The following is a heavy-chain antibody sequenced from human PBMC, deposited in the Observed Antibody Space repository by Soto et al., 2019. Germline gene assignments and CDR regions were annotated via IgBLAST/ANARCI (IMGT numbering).Heavy chain of an antibody. CDR3: AHSVPTTVTTSHFDY. CDR1: GFSLSTSGVG. CDR2: IYWDDDK. D-gene: IGHD4-17*01. V-gene: IGHV2-5*02. J-gene: IGHJ4*02. Sequence: QITLKESGPTLVKPTQTLTLTCTFSGFSLSTSGVGVGWIRQPPGKALEWLALIYWDDDKRYSPSLKSRLTIPKHTSKNQVVLTMTNMDPVDTATYYCAHSVPTTVTTSHFDYWGQGTLVTVSS.